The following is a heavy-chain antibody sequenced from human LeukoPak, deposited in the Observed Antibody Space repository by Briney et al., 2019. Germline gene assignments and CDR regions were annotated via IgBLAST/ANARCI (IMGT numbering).Heavy chain of an antibody. CDR2: INHSGST. Sequence: SETLSLTCAVYGGSFSGYYWSWIRQPPGKGLEWIGDINHSGSTNYNPSLKSRVTISVDTSKNQFSLKLSSVTAADTAVYYCARGALRYYYDSSGYFFFDYWGQGTLVTVSS. J-gene: IGHJ4*02. CDR1: GGSFSGYY. CDR3: ARGALRYYYDSSGYFFFDY. V-gene: IGHV4-34*01. D-gene: IGHD3-22*01.